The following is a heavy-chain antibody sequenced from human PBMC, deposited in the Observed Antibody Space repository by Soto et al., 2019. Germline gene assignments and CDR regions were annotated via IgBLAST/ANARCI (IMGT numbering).Heavy chain of an antibody. CDR3: ARGNALDV. Sequence: QGQLQQSGPGLVKPSQTLSLTCAISGDSVSSDITSWNWIRQSPSRGLEWLGRTYYRSKWFHVYAASVKSRITINPDTSKNQFSLELNSMTPEDTAVYYCARGNALDVWGQGTVVTVSS. V-gene: IGHV6-1*01. CDR1: GDSVSSDITS. J-gene: IGHJ3*01. D-gene: IGHD3-10*01. CDR2: TYYRSKWFH.